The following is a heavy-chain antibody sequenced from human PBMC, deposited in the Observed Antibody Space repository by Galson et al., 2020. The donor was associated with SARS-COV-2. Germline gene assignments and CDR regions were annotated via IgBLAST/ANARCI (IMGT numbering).Heavy chain of an antibody. CDR2: FSYDGTTT. D-gene: IGHD2-2*01. CDR1: GFPFSNYA. CDR3: AAGAFYQLLLGGPFHY. Sequence: PGGSLRLSCAASGFPFSNYAMHWVRQAPGKGLEWLAIFSYDGTTTYYADSVKGRFTISRDISKNTLYLQMNTLRPEDTAVYYCAAGAFYQLLLGGPFHYWGQGTLVTVSS. V-gene: IGHV3-30-3*01. J-gene: IGHJ4*02.